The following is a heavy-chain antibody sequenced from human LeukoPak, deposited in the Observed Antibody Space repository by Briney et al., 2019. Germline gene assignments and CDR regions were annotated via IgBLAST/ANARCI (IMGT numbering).Heavy chain of an antibody. CDR3: ARDGIVGATFPGIYYFDY. J-gene: IGHJ4*02. V-gene: IGHV3-23*01. D-gene: IGHD1-26*01. CDR2: FWGSGIST. Sequence: TGGSLSLLCGASVLIFSSHAMRGAPHSREKAVEWVSAFWGSGISTYYSKSVKGRFNISRDNAKNSLYLQMSSLRAEDTAIYYCARDGIVGATFPGIYYFDYWGQGTLVTVSS. CDR1: VLIFSSHA.